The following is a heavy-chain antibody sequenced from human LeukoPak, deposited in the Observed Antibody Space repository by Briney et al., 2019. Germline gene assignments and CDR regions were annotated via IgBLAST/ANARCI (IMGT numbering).Heavy chain of an antibody. V-gene: IGHV3-7*01. CDR3: ARESYSSGWYTGTAY. Sequence: PGGSLRLSCAASGFTFSSYWMSWVRQPPGKGLEWVANIKEDGSEKYYVDSVKGRFTISRDNAKNSLYLQMSSLRADDTAVYYCARESYSSGWYTGTAYWGQGTLVTVSS. CDR2: IKEDGSEK. CDR1: GFTFSSYW. J-gene: IGHJ4*02. D-gene: IGHD6-19*01.